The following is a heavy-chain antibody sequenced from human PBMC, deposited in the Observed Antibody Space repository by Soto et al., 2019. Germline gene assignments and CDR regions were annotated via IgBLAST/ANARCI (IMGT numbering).Heavy chain of an antibody. CDR2: INPSGGST. D-gene: IGHD2-2*01. CDR1: GYSLTSYY. V-gene: IGHV1-46*03. CDR3: ARGNAVELLSIDY. J-gene: IGHJ4*02. Sequence: ASVKGSCKASGYSLTSYYMDCVRQAPGQGLEWMGIINPSGGSTSYAQKFQGRVTMTRDTSTSTVYMELSSLRSEDTAVYYCARGNAVELLSIDYWGQGTLVTVSS.